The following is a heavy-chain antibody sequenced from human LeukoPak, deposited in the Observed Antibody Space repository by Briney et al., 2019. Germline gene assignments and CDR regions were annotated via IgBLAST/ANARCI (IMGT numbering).Heavy chain of an antibody. CDR3: ARPYSSGWYLPWFDP. CDR1: GFTFSSYW. J-gene: IGHJ5*02. V-gene: IGHV3-74*01. CDR2: INRNGSST. D-gene: IGHD6-13*01. Sequence: GGSLRLSCAASGFTFSSYWMHWVRQAPGKGLVWVSRINRNGSSTSYADSVKGRFTISRDNAKSTLYLQMNSLGAEDTAVYYCARPYSSGWYLPWFDPWGQGTLVTVSS.